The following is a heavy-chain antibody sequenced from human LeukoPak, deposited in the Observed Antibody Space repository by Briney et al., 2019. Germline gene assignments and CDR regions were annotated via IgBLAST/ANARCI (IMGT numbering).Heavy chain of an antibody. V-gene: IGHV4-4*07. Sequence: SETLSLTCTVCGGSISSYYWSWIRQPAGKGLEWIGRIYTSGSTNYNPSLKSRVTMSVDTSKNQFSLKLSSVTAADTAVYYCARESRDIAAAGYFDYWGQGTLVTVSS. CDR3: ARESRDIAAAGYFDY. D-gene: IGHD6-13*01. J-gene: IGHJ4*02. CDR2: IYTSGST. CDR1: GGSISSYY.